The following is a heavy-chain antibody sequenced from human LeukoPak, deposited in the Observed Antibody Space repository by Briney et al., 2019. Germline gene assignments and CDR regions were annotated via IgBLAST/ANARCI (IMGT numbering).Heavy chain of an antibody. CDR1: GFTFSDNY. CDR3: AKGEGYYDPPRY. V-gene: IGHV3-23*01. J-gene: IGHJ4*02. Sequence: PGGSLRLSCAASGFTFSDNYMSWVRQSPGKGLEWVSAISGSGGSTYYADSVKGRFAISRDNSRNTLYLQVNSLRAEDTAVYYCAKGEGYYDPPRYWGQGTLVTVSS. D-gene: IGHD3-22*01. CDR2: ISGSGGST.